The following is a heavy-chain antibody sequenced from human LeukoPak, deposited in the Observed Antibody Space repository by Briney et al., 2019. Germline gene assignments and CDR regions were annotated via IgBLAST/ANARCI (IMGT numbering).Heavy chain of an antibody. CDR2: IYSGGST. CDR3: ACELVRLDY. CDR1: GFTVSSNY. D-gene: IGHD6-6*01. J-gene: IGHJ4*02. Sequence: GGSLRLSCAASGFTVSSNYMSWVRQAPGKGVEGVSVIYSGGSTYYADSVRGRFTISSDNAKHTIYLQLNSLIAEDTAVYFCACELVRLDYRGPGTLVT. V-gene: IGHV3-66*01.